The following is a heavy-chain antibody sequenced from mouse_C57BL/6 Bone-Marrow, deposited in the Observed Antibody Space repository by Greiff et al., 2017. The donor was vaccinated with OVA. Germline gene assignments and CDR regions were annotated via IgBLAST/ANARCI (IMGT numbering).Heavy chain of an antibody. CDR1: GFTFSDYY. V-gene: IGHV5-16*01. Sequence: EVKVVESEGGLVQPGSSMKLSCTASGFTFSDYYMAWVRQVPEKGLEWVANINYDGSSTYYLDSLKSRFIISRDNAKNMLYLQMSSLKSEDTATYYCARDPSNDWYFDVWGTGTTVTVSS. J-gene: IGHJ1*03. CDR2: INYDGSST. D-gene: IGHD2-10*02. CDR3: ARDPSNDWYFDV.